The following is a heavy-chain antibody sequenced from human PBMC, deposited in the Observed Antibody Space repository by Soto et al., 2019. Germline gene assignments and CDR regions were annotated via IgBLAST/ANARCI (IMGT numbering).Heavy chain of an antibody. CDR3: ARDSPAKAYYYYYGMDV. J-gene: IGHJ6*02. CDR1: GFTFSSYA. CDR2: ISYDGSNK. Sequence: XGSLRLSCAASGFTFSSYAMHGVRQAPGKGLEWVAVISYDGSNKYYADSVKGRFTISRDNSKNTLYLQMNSLRAEDTAVYYCARDSPAKAYYYYYGMDVWGQGTTVTVPS. V-gene: IGHV3-30-3*01.